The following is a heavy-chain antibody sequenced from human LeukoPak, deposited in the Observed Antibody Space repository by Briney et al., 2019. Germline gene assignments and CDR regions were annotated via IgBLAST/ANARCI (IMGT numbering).Heavy chain of an antibody. V-gene: IGHV4-34*01. Sequence: PSETLSLTCAVYGESFSYNYWSWIRQPPGKGLEWIGEVNHSGSTNYNPSLKSRVTISVDTSKNQFSLKLSSVTAADTAVYYCARTGARRTTAAFDYWGQGTLVTVSS. J-gene: IGHJ4*02. CDR2: VNHSGST. CDR1: GESFSYNY. D-gene: IGHD4-17*01. CDR3: ARTGARRTTAAFDY.